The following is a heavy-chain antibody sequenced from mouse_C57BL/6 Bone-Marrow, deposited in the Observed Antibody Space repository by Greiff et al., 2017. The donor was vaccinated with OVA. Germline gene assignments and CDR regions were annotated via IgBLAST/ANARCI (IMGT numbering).Heavy chain of an antibody. V-gene: IGHV5-16*01. CDR2: INYDGSST. CDR1: GFTFSDYY. CDR3: ARDSQRGYYYAMDY. J-gene: IGHJ4*01. Sequence: EVKVVESEGGLVQPGSSMKLSSTASGFTFSDYYMAWVRQVPEKGLEWVANINYDGSSTYYLDSLKSRFIISRDNAKNILYLQMSSLKSEDTATYYCARDSQRGYYYAMDYWGQGTSVTVSS.